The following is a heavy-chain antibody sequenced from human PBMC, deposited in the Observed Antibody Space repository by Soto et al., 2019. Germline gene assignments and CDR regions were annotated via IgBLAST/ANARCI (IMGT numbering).Heavy chain of an antibody. Sequence: LKVSCQASGYTFTGYYMHWVRQAPGQGLEWMGWINPNSGGTNYAQKFQGRVTMTRETSISTAYMELSRLRSDDTAVYYCARVLRNYYYGMDVWGEGTKVTVSS. CDR3: ARVLRNYYYGMDV. CDR1: GYTFTGYY. V-gene: IGHV1-2*02. D-gene: IGHD3-10*01. J-gene: IGHJ6*04. CDR2: INPNSGGT.